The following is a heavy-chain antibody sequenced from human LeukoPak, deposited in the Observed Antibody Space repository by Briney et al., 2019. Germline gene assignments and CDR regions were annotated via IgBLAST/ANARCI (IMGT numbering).Heavy chain of an antibody. CDR3: ARDMTEKNVYFGWGGH. D-gene: IGHD3-10*01. J-gene: IGHJ4*02. V-gene: IGHV1-18*01. CDR1: GYTFSDYG. Sequence: ASVKVSCKASGYTFSDYGINWVRQAPGQGLEWMGWISGVTGKPNHAQKFQGRLTVTIETSTSTAHMELRSLRSDDTAMYFCARDMTEKNVYFGWGGHWGQGTPITVSS. CDR2: ISGVTGKP.